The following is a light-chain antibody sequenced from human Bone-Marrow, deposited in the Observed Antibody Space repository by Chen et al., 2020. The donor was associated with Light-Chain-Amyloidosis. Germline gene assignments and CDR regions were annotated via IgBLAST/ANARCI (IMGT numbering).Light chain of an antibody. CDR3: QVWDRSSDRPV. V-gene: IGLV3-21*02. Sequence: SYVLTHPSSVPVAPGQASTLACGGNNIGSTSVHWYQQTPGQAPLLVVYDDSDRPSGIPERLSGSNSGNTATLTISRVEAGDEADYYCQVWDRSSDRPVFGGGTKLTVL. CDR2: DDS. J-gene: IGLJ3*02. CDR1: NIGSTS.